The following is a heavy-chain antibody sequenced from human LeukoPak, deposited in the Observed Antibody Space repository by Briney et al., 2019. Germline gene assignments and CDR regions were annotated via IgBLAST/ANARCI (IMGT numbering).Heavy chain of an antibody. D-gene: IGHD6-19*01. CDR2: INHSGST. J-gene: IGHJ5*02. CDR1: GGSFSGYY. CDR3: ARIAVAGTMWGYSWFDP. Sequence: SETLSLTCAVYGGSFSGYYWSWIRQPPGKGLEWIGEINHSGSTNYNPSLKSRVTISVDTSKNQFSLKLSSVTAADTAVYYCARIAVAGTMWGYSWFDPWGQGTLVTVSS. V-gene: IGHV4-34*01.